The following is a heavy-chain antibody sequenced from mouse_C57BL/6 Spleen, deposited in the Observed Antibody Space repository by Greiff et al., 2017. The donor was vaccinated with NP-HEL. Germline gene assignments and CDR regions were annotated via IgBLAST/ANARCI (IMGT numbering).Heavy chain of an antibody. Sequence: QVQLQQSGPELVKPGASVKISCKASGYAFSSSWMNWVKQRPGKGLEWIGRIYPGDGDTNYNGKFKGKATLTADKSSSTAYMQLSSLTSEDSAVYFCATNDYDEGYFDVWGTGTTVTVSS. V-gene: IGHV1-82*01. CDR1: GYAFSSSW. CDR2: IYPGDGDT. D-gene: IGHD2-4*01. J-gene: IGHJ1*03. CDR3: ATNDYDEGYFDV.